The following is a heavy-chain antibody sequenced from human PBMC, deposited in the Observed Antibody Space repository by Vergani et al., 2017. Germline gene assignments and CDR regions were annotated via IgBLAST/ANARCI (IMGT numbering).Heavy chain of an antibody. J-gene: IGHJ4*02. CDR2: ISSSGSTI. CDR1: GFTFSSYE. D-gene: IGHD3-22*01. CDR3: ARGYHYDSSGFEGPIDY. V-gene: IGHV3-48*03. Sequence: EVQLVESGGGLVQPGGSLRLSCAASGFTFSSYEMNWVRQAPGKGLEWVSYISSSGSTIYYADSVKGRFTISRDNAKNSLYLQMNSLRAEDTAVYYCARGYHYDSSGFEGPIDYWGQGTLVTVSS.